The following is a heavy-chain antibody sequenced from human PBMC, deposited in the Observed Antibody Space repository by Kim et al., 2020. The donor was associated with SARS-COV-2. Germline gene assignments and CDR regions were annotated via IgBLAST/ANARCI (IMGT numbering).Heavy chain of an antibody. Sequence: GGSLRLSCSASGFTFSSYAMHWVRQAPGKGLEYGSAISSNGGSTYYADSVKGRFTISRDNSKNTLYLQMSSLRAENTAVYYCVKDHPIVVVPITRAWGQG. J-gene: IGHJ5*02. CDR1: GFTFSSYA. CDR2: ISSNGGST. CDR3: VKDHPIVVVPITRA. D-gene: IGHD2-2*01. V-gene: IGHV3-64D*06.